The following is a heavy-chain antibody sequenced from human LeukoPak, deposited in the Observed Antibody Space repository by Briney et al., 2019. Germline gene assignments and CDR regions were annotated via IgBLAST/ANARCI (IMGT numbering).Heavy chain of an antibody. J-gene: IGHJ4*02. D-gene: IGHD3-22*01. CDR3: AGRYDSSGYPLH. V-gene: IGHV3-23*01. CDR1: GFPFSSHG. CDR2: ISPGGPT. Sequence: GGSLRLSCAGSGFPFSSHGMNWVRQAPGKGLEWVSGISPGGPTYYADSVKGRFTISRDNSKNTLYLQMNSLRAEDTAVYYCAGRYDSSGYPLHWGQGTLVTVSS.